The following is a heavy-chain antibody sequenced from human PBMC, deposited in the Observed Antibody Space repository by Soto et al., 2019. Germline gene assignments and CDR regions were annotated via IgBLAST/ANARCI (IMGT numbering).Heavy chain of an antibody. Sequence: QVQLVQSGAEVKKPRSSVKISCTSSGDTFTNSTFTWVRRAPGQGLERMGMDIPIIDASNYAEKFQDRATITADKSTNTAYLELSGLKSEDSAIYYCASGKTQMTQDRMGFYYYMDVWGKGTTVTVSS. J-gene: IGHJ6*03. CDR2: DIPIIDAS. D-gene: IGHD2-15*01. CDR1: GDTFTNST. CDR3: ASGKTQMTQDRMGFYYYMDV. V-gene: IGHV1-69*08.